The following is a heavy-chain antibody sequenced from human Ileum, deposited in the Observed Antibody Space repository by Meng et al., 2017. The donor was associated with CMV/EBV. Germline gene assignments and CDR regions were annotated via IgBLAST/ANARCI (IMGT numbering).Heavy chain of an antibody. CDR3: ARGRYGSRNLNNYFDP. CDR1: GDSMNCGDYY. J-gene: IGHJ5*02. CDR2: VYYSGST. D-gene: IGHD3-10*01. Sequence: QESGAGLVQPSQTLSLTCFVPGDSMNCGDYYWNWIRQSPGKGLEWIGYVYYSGSTYYNPSLEGRLTISVDTPKNKFSLKLNSVTASDTAVYYCARGRYGSRNLNNYFDPWGQGTLVTVSS. V-gene: IGHV4-30-4*08.